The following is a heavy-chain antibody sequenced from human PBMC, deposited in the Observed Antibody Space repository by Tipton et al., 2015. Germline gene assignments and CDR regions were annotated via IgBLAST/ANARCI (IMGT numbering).Heavy chain of an antibody. CDR1: GDTVSSNRAA. V-gene: IGHV6-1*01. D-gene: IGHD1-26*01. CDR3: ARDLWVSGSYYWFFDL. CDR2: TYYRSKWYN. J-gene: IGHJ2*01. Sequence: PGLVKPSQTLLLTCAIFGDTVSSNRAAWNWIRQSPSRGLEWLGRTYYRSKWYNDYPVSVNSRITINPDTSKNQFSLHLNSVTPEDTAVYYCARDLWVSGSYYWFFDLWGRGTLVTVSS.